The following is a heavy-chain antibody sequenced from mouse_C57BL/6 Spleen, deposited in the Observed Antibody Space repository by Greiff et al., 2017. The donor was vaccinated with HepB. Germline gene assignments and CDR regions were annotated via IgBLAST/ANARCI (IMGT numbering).Heavy chain of an antibody. Sequence: VQLQQSGAELMKPGASVKLSCKATGYTFTGYWIEWVKQRPGHGLEWIGEILPGSSSTNYNEKFKGKATFTADTSSNTAYMQLSSLTTEDSAIYYCARGGDYDAWFAYWGQGTLVTVSA. CDR2: ILPGSSST. CDR3: ARGGDYDAWFAY. D-gene: IGHD2-4*01. CDR1: GYTFTGYW. V-gene: IGHV1-9*01. J-gene: IGHJ3*01.